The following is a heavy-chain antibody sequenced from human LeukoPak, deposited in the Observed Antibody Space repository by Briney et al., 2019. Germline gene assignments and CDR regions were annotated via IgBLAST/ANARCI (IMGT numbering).Heavy chain of an antibody. J-gene: IGHJ3*02. CDR1: GGSISSYY. CDR3: ATTTVSDAFDI. CDR2: IYYSGST. Sequence: SETLSLTCTVSGGSISSYYWSWIRQPPGKGLEWIGYIYYSGSTNYNPSLKSRVTISVDTSKNQFSLKLSSVTAADTAVYYCATTTVSDAFDIWGQGTMVTVSS. D-gene: IGHD4-17*01. V-gene: IGHV4-59*01.